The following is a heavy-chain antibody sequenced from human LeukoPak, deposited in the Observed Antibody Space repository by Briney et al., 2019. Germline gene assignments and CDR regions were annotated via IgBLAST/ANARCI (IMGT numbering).Heavy chain of an antibody. CDR1: GFTFSSYA. D-gene: IGHD3-3*01. Sequence: GASLRLSCAASGFTFSSYAMSWVRQAPGKGLEWVSAISGSGGGTYYADSVKGRFTISRDNSKNTLYLQMNSLRAEDTAVYYCAKEEWLLPFFDYWGQGTLVTVSS. CDR2: ISGSGGGT. V-gene: IGHV3-23*01. J-gene: IGHJ4*02. CDR3: AKEEWLLPFFDY.